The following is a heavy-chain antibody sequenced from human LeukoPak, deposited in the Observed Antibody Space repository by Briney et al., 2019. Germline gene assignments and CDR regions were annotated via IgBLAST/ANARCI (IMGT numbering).Heavy chain of an antibody. CDR3: ARTGRPLQLWLRGFDY. Sequence: SGGSLRLSCAASGFTFSSYAMHWVRQAPGKGLEWVAVISYVGSNKYYADSVKGRFTISRDNSKNTLYLQMNSLRAEDTAVYYCARTGRPLQLWLRGFDYWGQGTLVTVSS. CDR2: ISYVGSNK. D-gene: IGHD5-18*01. J-gene: IGHJ4*02. V-gene: IGHV3-30-3*01. CDR1: GFTFSSYA.